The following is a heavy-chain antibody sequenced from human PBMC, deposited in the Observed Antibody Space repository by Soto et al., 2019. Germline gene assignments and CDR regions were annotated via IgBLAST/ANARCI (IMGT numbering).Heavy chain of an antibody. J-gene: IGHJ4*02. CDR3: ARDNSDYDLDY. CDR2: ISWNGVST. Sequence: EVQLVESGGGVVRPGGSLRLSCAASRFTFQDYGMNWVRQAPGKGLEWVSGISWNGVSTGYADSVKGRFTISRDNAKKSLYLQMNNLRPEDTALYYCARDNSDYDLDYWGQGTLVTVSS. D-gene: IGHD5-12*01. CDR1: RFTFQDYG. V-gene: IGHV3-20*04.